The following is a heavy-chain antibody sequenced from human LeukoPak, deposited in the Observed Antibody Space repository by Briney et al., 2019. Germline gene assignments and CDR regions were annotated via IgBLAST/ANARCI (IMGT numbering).Heavy chain of an antibody. J-gene: IGHJ4*02. Sequence: SETLSLTCTVSGGSISSSSYYWGWIRQPPGKGLEWIGSIYYSGSTYYNPSLKSRVTISVDTSKNQFSLKLSSVTAADTAVYYCARLCAGYNSSWYCARDYWGQGTLVTVSS. CDR3: ARLCAGYNSSWYCARDY. CDR1: GGSISSSSYY. V-gene: IGHV4-39*01. CDR2: IYYSGST. D-gene: IGHD6-13*01.